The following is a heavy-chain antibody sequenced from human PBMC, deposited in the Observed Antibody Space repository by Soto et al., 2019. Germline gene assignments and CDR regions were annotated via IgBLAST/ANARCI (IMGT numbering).Heavy chain of an antibody. CDR3: ARQESPYSRSWYKAFDI. CDR1: GGCMSSSSYS. Sequence: EPLSLTFNVSGGCMSSSSYSWGWIRQPPGKGLEWIGSIYYSGSTYYNPSLKSRVTISVDTSKNQFSLKLSSVTAADTAVYYCARQESPYSRSWYKAFDIWGQGTMVT. CDR2: IYYSGST. V-gene: IGHV4-39*01. D-gene: IGHD6-13*01. J-gene: IGHJ3*02.